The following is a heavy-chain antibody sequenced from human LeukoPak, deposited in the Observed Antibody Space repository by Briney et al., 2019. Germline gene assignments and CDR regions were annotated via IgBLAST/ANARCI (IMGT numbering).Heavy chain of an antibody. CDR2: IIPIFGTA. D-gene: IGHD3-9*01. Sequence: SVKVSCTTSGYSFILYGISWVRQAPGQGLEWMGGIIPIFGTANYAQKFQGRVTITADKSTSTAYMELSSLRSEDTAVYYCATRSTFIYDILTGYYFDYWGQGTLVTVSS. J-gene: IGHJ4*02. V-gene: IGHV1-69*06. CDR1: GYSFILYG. CDR3: ATRSTFIYDILTGYYFDY.